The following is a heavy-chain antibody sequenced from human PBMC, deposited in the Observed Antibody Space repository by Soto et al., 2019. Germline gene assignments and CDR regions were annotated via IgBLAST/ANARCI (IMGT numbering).Heavy chain of an antibody. CDR3: ARGGIAAPRWWVIDY. J-gene: IGHJ4*02. V-gene: IGHV3-33*01. CDR1: GFTFSSYG. Sequence: QVQLVESGGGVVQPGRSLRLSCAASGFTFSSYGMHWVRQAPGKGLEWVAVIWYDGSNKYYADSVKGRFTISRDNSKNTLYLQRNSLRAEDKAVYYCARGGIAAPRWWVIDYWGQGTLVTVSS. D-gene: IGHD6-13*01. CDR2: IWYDGSNK.